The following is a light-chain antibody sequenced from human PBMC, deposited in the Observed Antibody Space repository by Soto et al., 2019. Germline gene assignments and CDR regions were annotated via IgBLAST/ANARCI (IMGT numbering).Light chain of an antibody. V-gene: IGKV3-11*01. CDR3: QQRSSWPPT. CDR1: QSVSTS. Sequence: EMVLTQSPATLSLSPGEGATLSCRTSQSVSTSLVWYQQKPGQAPRLLIYDASNRATGIPARFSGSGSGTDCTLTISRLEPEDFAVYFCQQRSSWPPTFGGGTKVEIK. CDR2: DAS. J-gene: IGKJ4*01.